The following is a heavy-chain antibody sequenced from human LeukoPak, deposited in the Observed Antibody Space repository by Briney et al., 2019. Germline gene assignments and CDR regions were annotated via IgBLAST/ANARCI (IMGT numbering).Heavy chain of an antibody. V-gene: IGHV1-2*02. Sequence: GASVKVSCKASGYTVTDDYMRWVRQAPGQGLEWMGWITPNSGGTNYAQKFQGRVTMTRDTSISTAYMELTSLRSDDTAVYYCARAARATAFNYWGQGALVTVSP. CDR1: GYTVTDDY. CDR3: ARAARATAFNY. J-gene: IGHJ4*02. CDR2: ITPNSGGT. D-gene: IGHD5-12*01.